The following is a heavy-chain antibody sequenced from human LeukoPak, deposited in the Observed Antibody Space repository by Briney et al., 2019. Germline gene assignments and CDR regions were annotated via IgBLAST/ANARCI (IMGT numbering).Heavy chain of an antibody. CDR1: GFTFSSYG. V-gene: IGHV3-30*18. Sequence: GGSLRLSCAASGFTFSSYGMHWVRQAPGKGLEWVAVISYDGSNKYYADSVKGRFTISRDNSKNTLYLQMSSLRAEDTAVYYCAKGPPTRVDYWGQGTLVTVSS. CDR3: AKGPPTRVDY. CDR2: ISYDGSNK. D-gene: IGHD4-11*01. J-gene: IGHJ4*02.